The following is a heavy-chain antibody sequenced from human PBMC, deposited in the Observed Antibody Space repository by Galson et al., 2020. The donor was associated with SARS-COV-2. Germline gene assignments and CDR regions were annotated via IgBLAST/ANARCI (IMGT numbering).Heavy chain of an antibody. V-gene: IGHV3-30*03. CDR2: ISYDGIKR. CDR1: GLTFSSFD. D-gene: IGHD3-22*01. CDR3: ARGTSYYDGSGQTVGVAFDI. Sequence: QLGESLKISCAASGLTFSSFDMHWVRQAPGKGLEWVAVISYDGIKRDYGDSVKGRFTISRDNYKNTLYLQMSSLRAEDTAVYYCARGTSYYDGSGQTVGVAFDIWGQGTMVTVSS. J-gene: IGHJ3*02.